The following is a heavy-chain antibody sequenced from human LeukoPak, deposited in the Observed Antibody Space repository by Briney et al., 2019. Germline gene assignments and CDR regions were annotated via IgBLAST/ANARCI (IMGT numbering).Heavy chain of an antibody. D-gene: IGHD1-26*01. J-gene: IGHJ3*02. V-gene: IGHV3-30-3*01. CDR3: AREGAEQAFDI. CDR2: ISYDGSNK. CDR1: GFTFSSYA. Sequence: GGSLRLSCAASGFTFSSYAMHWVRQAPGKGLEWVAVISYDGSNKYYADSVKGRFTISRDNSKNTLYLQMNSLRAEDTAVYYCAREGAEQAFDIWGQGTVVTVSS.